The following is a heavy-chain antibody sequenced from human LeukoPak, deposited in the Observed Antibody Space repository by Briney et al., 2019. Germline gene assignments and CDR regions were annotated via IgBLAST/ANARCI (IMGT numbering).Heavy chain of an antibody. CDR3: ARSGSYHEYYYMDV. D-gene: IGHD1-26*01. J-gene: IGHJ6*03. V-gene: IGHV5-51*01. CDR1: GYSFPNFW. CDR2: NYPDDSDT. Sequence: GESLKICCKGSGYSFPNFWNTLGRQMPGKGVQLLGSNYPDDSDTSYNPSFLDQVTISVDKSISTAYLQWSSLKASDSAIFYCARSGSYHEYYYMDVWGKGTTVIVS.